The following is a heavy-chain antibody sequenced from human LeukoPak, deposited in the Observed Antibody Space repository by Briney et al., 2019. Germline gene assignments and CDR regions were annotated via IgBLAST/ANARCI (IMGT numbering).Heavy chain of an antibody. J-gene: IGHJ6*02. CDR3: ARDDPQTEDYGDYYYGMGV. Sequence: ASVKVSCKASGYTFTSYGISWVRQAPGQGLEWMGWISAYNGNTNYAQKLQGRVTMTTDTSTSTAYMELRSLRSDDTAVYYCARDDPQTEDYGDYYYGMGVWGQGTTVTVSS. CDR2: ISAYNGNT. V-gene: IGHV1-18*01. CDR1: GYTFTSYG. D-gene: IGHD4-17*01.